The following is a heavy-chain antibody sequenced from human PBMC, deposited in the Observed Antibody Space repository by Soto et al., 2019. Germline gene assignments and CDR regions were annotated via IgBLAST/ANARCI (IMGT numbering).Heavy chain of an antibody. CDR3: ARLYYDFWSGYYIRGSYYYGIDV. D-gene: IGHD3-3*01. Sequence: VASVKVSCKASGYTFTSYDINWVRQATGQGLEWMGWMNPNSGNTGYAQKFQGRVTMTRNTSISTAYMELSSLRSEDTAVYYCARLYYDFWSGYYIRGSYYYGIDVWGQRTTVTVSS. CDR2: MNPNSGNT. V-gene: IGHV1-8*01. J-gene: IGHJ6*02. CDR1: GYTFTSYD.